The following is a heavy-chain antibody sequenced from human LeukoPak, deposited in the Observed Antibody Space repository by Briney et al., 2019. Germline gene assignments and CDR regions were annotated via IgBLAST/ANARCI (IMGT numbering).Heavy chain of an antibody. D-gene: IGHD3-10*01. CDR2: MNPNSGNT. J-gene: IGHJ4*02. CDR3: ARSLRFGELLSLDY. CDR1: GYTFTSYD. V-gene: IGHV1-8*03. Sequence: ASVKVSCKASGYTFTSYDINWVRQATGHGLEWMGWMNPNSGNTGYAQKFQGRVTITRNTSISTAYMELSSLRSEDTAVYYCARSLRFGELLSLDYWGQGTLVTVSS.